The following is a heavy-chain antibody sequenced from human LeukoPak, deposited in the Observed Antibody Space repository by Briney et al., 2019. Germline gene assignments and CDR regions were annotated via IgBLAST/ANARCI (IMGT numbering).Heavy chain of an antibody. V-gene: IGHV3-21*01. Sequence: PGGTLRLSCAASGFTFSSYGMNWVRQAPGKGLEWVSSISSSSSYIYYADSVKGRFTISRDNAKNSLYLQMNSLRAEDTAVYYCARARYSSGSSRLDYWGQGTLVTVSS. CDR1: GFTFSSYG. CDR2: ISSSSSYI. CDR3: ARARYSSGSSRLDY. J-gene: IGHJ4*02. D-gene: IGHD6-19*01.